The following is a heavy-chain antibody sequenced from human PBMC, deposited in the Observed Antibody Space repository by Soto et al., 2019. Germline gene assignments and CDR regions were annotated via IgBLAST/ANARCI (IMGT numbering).Heavy chain of an antibody. CDR3: ARTYDSSGYYYVPFDY. CDR1: GYSFSSYG. Sequence: ASVKVSCKASGYSFSSYGIHWVRQATGQGLEWMGWMNPNSGNTGYAQKFQGRVTMTRNTSISTAYMELSSLRSEDTAVYYCARTYDSSGYYYVPFDYWGQGTLVTVSS. CDR2: MNPNSGNT. V-gene: IGHV1-8*01. D-gene: IGHD3-22*01. J-gene: IGHJ4*02.